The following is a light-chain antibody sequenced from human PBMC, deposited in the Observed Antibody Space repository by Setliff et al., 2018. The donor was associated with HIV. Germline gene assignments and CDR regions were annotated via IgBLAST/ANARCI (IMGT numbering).Light chain of an antibody. CDR2: EVS. V-gene: IGLV2-23*02. CDR1: SSDVGSYNL. Sequence: QSALTQSASVSGSPGQSITISCTGTSSDVGSYNLVSWYQQYTGKGPKLMIYEVSNRPSGVSNRFSGSKSGNSASLTISGLQAEDETDNYCCSCAGIRYSVVFGGGTKVTVL. J-gene: IGLJ2*01. CDR3: CSCAGIRYSVV.